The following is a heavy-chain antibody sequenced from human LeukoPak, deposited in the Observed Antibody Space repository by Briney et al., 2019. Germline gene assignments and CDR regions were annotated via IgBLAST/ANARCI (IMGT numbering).Heavy chain of an antibody. D-gene: IGHD3-9*01. J-gene: IGHJ4*02. Sequence: SETLSLTCTVSGGSISSYYWSWIRQPPGKGLECIGYIYYTGSTNYNPSLKSRVTISVDTSKNQFSLKLSSVTAADTAVYYCAGGDILTGYYGSPIDYWGQGTLVTVSS. CDR1: GGSISSYY. CDR3: AGGDILTGYYGSPIDY. V-gene: IGHV4-59*01. CDR2: IYYTGST.